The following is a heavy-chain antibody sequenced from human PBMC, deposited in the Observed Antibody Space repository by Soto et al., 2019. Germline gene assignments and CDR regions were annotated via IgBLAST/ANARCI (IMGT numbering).Heavy chain of an antibody. D-gene: IGHD6-19*01. CDR3: ANNDGWNFDS. Sequence: QVHLQESGPGLVKPSGTLSLICDVSGGSISSGKWWSWVRQPPGKGLEWIGEIYHGGSASYNPSFRSRAVVSVDKSKNLLCLNRNSVTAADTAVYFCANNDGWNFDSWGQGILVTVSS. CDR2: IYHGGSA. V-gene: IGHV4-4*02. CDR1: GGSISSGKW. J-gene: IGHJ4*02.